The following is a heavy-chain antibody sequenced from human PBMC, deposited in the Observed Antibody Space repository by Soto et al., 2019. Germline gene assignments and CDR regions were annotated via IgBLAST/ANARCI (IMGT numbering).Heavy chain of an antibody. Sequence: QVQLQQWGAGLLKPSETLSLTCAVYGGSFSGYYWSWIRQPPGKGLEWIGEINHSGSTNYNPSLTSRVTISVDTSKNQFSLKLSSVTAADTAVYYCARGGQQLGHMDVWGKGTTVTVSS. CDR2: INHSGST. V-gene: IGHV4-34*01. D-gene: IGHD6-13*01. J-gene: IGHJ6*03. CDR1: GGSFSGYY. CDR3: ARGGQQLGHMDV.